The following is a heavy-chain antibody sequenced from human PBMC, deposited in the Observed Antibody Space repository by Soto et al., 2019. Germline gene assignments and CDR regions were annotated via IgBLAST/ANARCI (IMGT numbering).Heavy chain of an antibody. D-gene: IGHD2-2*01. V-gene: IGHV3-21*01. Sequence: PGGSLRLSCVASGLSFSIYSFNWVRQAPGKGLEWVASITSRSNYIYYADTVKGRFTVSRDNAKNSMYLQMNSLKAEDTAVYYCAKDGCSSTSCYGHYYYYGMDFWGQGTTVTV. CDR1: GLSFSIYS. CDR2: ITSRSNYI. CDR3: AKDGCSSTSCYGHYYYYGMDF. J-gene: IGHJ6*01.